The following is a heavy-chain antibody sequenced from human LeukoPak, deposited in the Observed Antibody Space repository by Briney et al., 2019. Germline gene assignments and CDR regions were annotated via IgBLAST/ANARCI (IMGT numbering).Heavy chain of an antibody. CDR2: ISSRSSYI. CDR1: GFTFSSYS. J-gene: IGHJ4*02. D-gene: IGHD3-3*01. V-gene: IGHV3-21*01. Sequence: GGSLRLSCAASGFTFSSYSMNWVRQAPGKGLEWVSSISSRSSYIYYADSVKGRFTISRDNAKNSVYLQMNSLRAEDTAVYSCARARSGNYFDYWGQGTLVTVSS. CDR3: ARARSGNYFDY.